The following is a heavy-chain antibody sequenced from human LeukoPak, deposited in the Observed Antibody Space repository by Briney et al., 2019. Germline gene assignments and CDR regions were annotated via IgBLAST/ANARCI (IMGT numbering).Heavy chain of an antibody. J-gene: IGHJ3*02. CDR1: GYTFTGYY. D-gene: IGHD4-17*01. CDR2: INPNIGGT. V-gene: IGHV1-2*02. CDR3: ARPRDYGDYDAFDI. Sequence: ASVKVSCKTSGYTFTGYYMHWVRQAPGQGLEWMGWINPNIGGTNYAQKFQGRVTMTRDTSISTAYMELSRLRSDDTAVYYCARPRDYGDYDAFDIWGQGTMVTVSS.